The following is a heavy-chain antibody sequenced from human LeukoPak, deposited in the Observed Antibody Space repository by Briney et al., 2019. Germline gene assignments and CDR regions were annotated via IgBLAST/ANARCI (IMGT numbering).Heavy chain of an antibody. CDR3: AKLTPYSGSPLGDY. D-gene: IGHD1-26*01. CDR2: IIPIFGTA. J-gene: IGHJ4*02. CDR1: GGSFSSSA. Sequence: ASVKVSCKASGGSFSSSAITWVRQAPGQGLQWMGGIIPIFGTANYAQKFQGRVTITADESTSTAYMELSSLRSEDTAVYYCAKLTPYSGSPLGDYWGQGTLVTVSS. V-gene: IGHV1-69*01.